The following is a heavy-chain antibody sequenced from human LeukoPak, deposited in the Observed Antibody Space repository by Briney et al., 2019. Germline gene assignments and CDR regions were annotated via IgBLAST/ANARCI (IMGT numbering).Heavy chain of an antibody. CDR1: AFTFSSYA. J-gene: IGHJ4*02. V-gene: IGHV3-30-3*01. Sequence: PGGSLRLSCAASAFTFSSYALHWVRQAPGKGLEWVAVISYDGSNKYYADSVKGRFTISRDNSKNTLFLQMSSLRGDDTAAYYCARESEAFDYWGQGTLVTVSS. CDR2: ISYDGSNK. CDR3: ARESEAFDY.